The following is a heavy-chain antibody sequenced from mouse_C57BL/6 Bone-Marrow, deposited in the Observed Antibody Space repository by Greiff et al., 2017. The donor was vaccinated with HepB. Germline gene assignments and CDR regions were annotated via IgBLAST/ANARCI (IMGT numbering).Heavy chain of an antibody. V-gene: IGHV3-1*01. CDR2: ISYSGST. Sequence: EVKLVESGPGMVKPSQSLSLTCTVTGYSITSGYDWHWIRHFPGNKLEWMGYISYSGSTNYNPSLKSRISLTHDTSKNHFFLKLNSVTTEDTATYYCARDLLGYFDVWGTGTTVTVSS. CDR1: GYSITSGYD. D-gene: IGHD6-1*01. J-gene: IGHJ1*03. CDR3: ARDLLGYFDV.